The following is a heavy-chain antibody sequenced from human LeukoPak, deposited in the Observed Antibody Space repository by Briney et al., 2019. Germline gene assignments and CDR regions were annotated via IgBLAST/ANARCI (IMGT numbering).Heavy chain of an antibody. V-gene: IGHV3-23*01. J-gene: IGHJ4*02. D-gene: IGHD6-19*01. CDR1: GFTFSSYA. CDR2: ISGSGGST. CDR3: AKVGSGWYSGFDY. Sequence: GGSLRLSCAASGFTFSSYAMSWVRQAPGKGLEWVSAISGSGGSTYYADSVKGRFAISRDNSKNTLYLQMNSLRAEDTAVYYCAKVGSGWYSGFDYWGQGTLVTVSS.